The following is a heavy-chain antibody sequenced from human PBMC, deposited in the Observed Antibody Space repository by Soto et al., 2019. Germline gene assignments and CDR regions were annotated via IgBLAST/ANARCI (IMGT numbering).Heavy chain of an antibody. CDR2: IIPVFGTA. V-gene: IGHV1-69*13. J-gene: IGHJ6*02. D-gene: IGHD2-2*01. Sequence: SVKVSCKASRVAFNKFIVTWVRQDPGLGLEWVGGIIPVFGTANYAQKFQGRVTITADESTSTSYMEVNNLRSEDTAVYYCAKVRYSSPMGYYYGMDVWGQGTTVTVSS. CDR3: AKVRYSSPMGYYYGMDV. CDR1: RVAFNKFI.